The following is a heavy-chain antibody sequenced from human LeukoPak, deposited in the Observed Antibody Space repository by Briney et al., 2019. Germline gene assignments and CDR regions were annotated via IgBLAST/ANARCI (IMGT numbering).Heavy chain of an antibody. CDR2: INPNSGGT. V-gene: IGHV1-2*02. J-gene: IGHJ4*02. Sequence: GASVKVSCKASGYTFTGYYMHWVRQAPGQGLEWMGWINPNSGGTNYAQKFQGRVTMTRDTSISTAYMELSRLRSDDTAVYYCARDWGGYDLRAGFIDYWGQGTLVTVSS. D-gene: IGHD5-12*01. CDR3: ARDWGGYDLRAGFIDY. CDR1: GYTFTGYY.